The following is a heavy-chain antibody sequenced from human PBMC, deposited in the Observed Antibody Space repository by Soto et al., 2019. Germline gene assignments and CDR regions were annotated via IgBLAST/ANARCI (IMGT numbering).Heavy chain of an antibody. Sequence: GGSLRLSCAASGFTFSSYWMHWVRQAPGKGLVWVSRINSDGSSTSYADSVKGRFTISRDIAKNTLYLQMNSLRAEDTAVYYCARTGYCSSTSCPYYYYGMDVWGQGTTVTVSS. CDR1: GFTFSSYW. J-gene: IGHJ6*02. CDR2: INSDGSST. V-gene: IGHV3-74*01. D-gene: IGHD2-2*01. CDR3: ARTGYCSSTSCPYYYYGMDV.